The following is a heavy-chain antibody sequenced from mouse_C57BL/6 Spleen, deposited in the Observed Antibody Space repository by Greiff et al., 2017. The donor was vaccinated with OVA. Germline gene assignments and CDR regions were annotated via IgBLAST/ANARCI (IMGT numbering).Heavy chain of an antibody. CDR1: GYTFTSYW. V-gene: IGHV1-7*01. CDR2: INPSSGYT. Sequence: QVQLQQSGAELAKPGASVKLSCKASGYTFTSYWMHWVKQRPGQGLEWIGYINPSSGYTKYNQKFKDKAPLTADKSSSKAYMQLSSLTYEDSAVYDCAREGSEVYFDYWGQGTTLTVSA. CDR3: AREGSEVYFDY. J-gene: IGHJ2*01.